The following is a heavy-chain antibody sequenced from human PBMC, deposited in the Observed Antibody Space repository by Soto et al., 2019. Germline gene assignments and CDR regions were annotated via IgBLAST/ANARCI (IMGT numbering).Heavy chain of an antibody. V-gene: IGHV1-69*13. Sequence: SVKVSCKASGGTFSSYAISWVRQAPGQGLEWMGGIIPIFGTANYAQKFQGRVTITADESTSTAYMELSSLRSEDTAVYYCARVRGSIAAAGTNWFDPWGQGTLVTVSS. J-gene: IGHJ5*02. CDR3: ARVRGSIAAAGTNWFDP. D-gene: IGHD6-13*01. CDR2: IIPIFGTA. CDR1: GGTFSSYA.